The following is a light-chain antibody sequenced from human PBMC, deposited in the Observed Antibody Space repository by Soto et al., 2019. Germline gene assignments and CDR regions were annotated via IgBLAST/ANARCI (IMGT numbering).Light chain of an antibody. V-gene: IGKV3-15*01. J-gene: IGKJ3*01. CDR3: QQRSNWPLT. CDR2: GAS. CDR1: RSVSSN. Sequence: VDMRQSPATLSVSPGERATLSCRASRSVSSNLAWYQQKPGQAPRLLIYGASTRSTGITGRFSGSGSGTDFTLTISSLEPEDFAVYYCQQRSNWPLTFGPGTKVDIK.